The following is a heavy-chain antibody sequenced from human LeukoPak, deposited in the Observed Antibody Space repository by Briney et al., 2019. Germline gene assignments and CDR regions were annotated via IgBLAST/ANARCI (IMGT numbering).Heavy chain of an antibody. CDR1: GYSFTNYY. CDR2: INPGGGTT. J-gene: IGHJ3*02. CDR3: PRGGFTTMVRGVIITLDAFDI. Sequence: GASVKVSCKASGYSFTNYYLHWVRQAPGQGVEGMGIINPGGGTTTYAQKFQGRVTMTRDTSTSTVYMELSSLRSEDTAVYYCPRGGFTTMVRGVIITLDAFDIWGQGTMVTVSS. V-gene: IGHV1-46*01. D-gene: IGHD3-10*01.